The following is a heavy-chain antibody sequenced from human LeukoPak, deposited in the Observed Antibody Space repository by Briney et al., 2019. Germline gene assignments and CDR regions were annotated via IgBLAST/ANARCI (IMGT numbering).Heavy chain of an antibody. D-gene: IGHD3-16*01. CDR1: GYTFTSYV. J-gene: IGHJ5*02. CDR3: ARAPENRGRYWFDP. CDR2: ISVYNGNR. Sequence: GASVEVSCKASGYTFTSYVISWGRHAPGQGLGRMGSISVYNGNRNYTQKLQGRVTMTTDTSTSTAYMELRSLRSDDTAVYYCARAPENRGRYWFDPWGQGTLVTVSS. V-gene: IGHV1-18*01.